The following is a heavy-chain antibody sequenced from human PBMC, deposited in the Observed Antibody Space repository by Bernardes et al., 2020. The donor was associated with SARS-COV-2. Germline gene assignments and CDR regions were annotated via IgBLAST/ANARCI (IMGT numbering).Heavy chain of an antibody. J-gene: IGHJ5*02. CDR2: INHSGST. Sequence: SETLSLTCAVYGGSFSGYYWSWIRQPPGKGLEWIGEINHSGSTNYNPSLKSRVTISVDTSKNQFSLKLSSVTAADTAVYYCARGYIVVVPAPTKNWFDPWGQGTLVTVSS. D-gene: IGHD2-2*01. CDR3: ARGYIVVVPAPTKNWFDP. V-gene: IGHV4-34*01. CDR1: GGSFSGYY.